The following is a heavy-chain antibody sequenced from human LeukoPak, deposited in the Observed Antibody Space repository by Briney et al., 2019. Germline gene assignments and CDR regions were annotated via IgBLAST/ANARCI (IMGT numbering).Heavy chain of an antibody. CDR2: ISAYNGNT. D-gene: IGHD3-9*01. Sequence: ASVKVSCKASGYTFTSYGISWVRQAPGQGLEWMGWISAYNGNTNYAQKLQGRVTMTTDTSTSTAYMELRSLRSDDTAVYYCARYRSPARRYFDWLPYYFDYWGQGTLVTVTS. CDR1: GYTFTSYG. CDR3: ARYRSPARRYFDWLPYYFDY. V-gene: IGHV1-18*01. J-gene: IGHJ4*02.